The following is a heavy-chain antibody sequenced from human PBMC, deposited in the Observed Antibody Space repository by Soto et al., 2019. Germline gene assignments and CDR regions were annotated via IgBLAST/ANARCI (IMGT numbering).Heavy chain of an antibody. V-gene: IGHV3-21*01. Sequence: EVQLVESGGGLVKPGGSLRLSCEASGFSFTDYSMNWVLQAPGKGLECVSSISGSSSYIYYADSLKGRFTVSRDNAERSLFLQMNSLGAEDTAVYYCARDGAYCSGTGCRDYYHYMDVWGKGTTVTVSS. D-gene: IGHD2-2*01. J-gene: IGHJ6*03. CDR3: ARDGAYCSGTGCRDYYHYMDV. CDR2: ISGSSSYI. CDR1: GFSFTDYS.